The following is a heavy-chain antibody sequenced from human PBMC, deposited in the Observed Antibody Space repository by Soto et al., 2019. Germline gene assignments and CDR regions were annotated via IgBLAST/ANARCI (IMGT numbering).Heavy chain of an antibody. CDR3: ARALVRGVIDY. CDR1: GFTFSSYC. D-gene: IGHD3-10*01. V-gene: IGHV3-7*04. J-gene: IGHJ4*02. CDR2: IKQDGSEK. Sequence: PGGSLRLSCSASGFTFSSYCMSWVRQAPGKGLEWVANIKQDGSEKYYVDSVKGRFTISRDNAKNSLYLQMNSLRAEDTAVYYCARALVRGVIDYWGQGTLVTVSS.